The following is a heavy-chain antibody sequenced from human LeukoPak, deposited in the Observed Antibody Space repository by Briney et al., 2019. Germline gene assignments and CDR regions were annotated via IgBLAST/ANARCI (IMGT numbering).Heavy chain of an antibody. Sequence: ASVKVSCKASGYTFTSYYMHWVRQAPGQGLEWMGIINPSGGSTSYAQKFQGRVTMTRDTSTSTVYMELSSLRSEGTAVYYCARDLLPNYDSSGNYSPFDYWGQGTLVTVSS. V-gene: IGHV1-46*01. CDR3: ARDLLPNYDSSGNYSPFDY. D-gene: IGHD3-22*01. J-gene: IGHJ4*02. CDR2: INPSGGST. CDR1: GYTFTSYY.